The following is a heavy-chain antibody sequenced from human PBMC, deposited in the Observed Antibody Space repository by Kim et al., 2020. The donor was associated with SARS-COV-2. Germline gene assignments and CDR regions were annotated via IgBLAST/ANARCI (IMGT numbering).Heavy chain of an antibody. V-gene: IGHV1-2*06. CDR3: ARVQIAARPAGMDV. D-gene: IGHD6-6*01. CDR1: GYTFTGYY. Sequence: ASVKVSCKASGYTFTGYYMHWVQQAPGQGLEWMGRINPNSGGTNYAQKFQGRVTMTRDTSISTAYMELSRLRSDDTAVYYCARVQIAARPAGMDVWGQGTTVTVSS. CDR2: INPNSGGT. J-gene: IGHJ6*02.